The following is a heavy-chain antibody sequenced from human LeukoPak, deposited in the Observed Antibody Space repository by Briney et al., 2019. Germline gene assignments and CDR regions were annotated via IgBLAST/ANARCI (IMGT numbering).Heavy chain of an antibody. CDR1: GFTFSSYA. CDR2: ITGSSDSI. Sequence: GGSLRLSCAASGFTFSSYAMEWVRQTPGKGLEWVSSITGSSDSIYYADSVKGRFTISRDNAKNSVYLQMNSLRAEDTAVYYCARLVCSTIPCYGKFYFDSWGQGTLVPVSS. V-gene: IGHV3-21*01. CDR3: ARLVCSTIPCYGKFYFDS. D-gene: IGHD2-2*01. J-gene: IGHJ4*02.